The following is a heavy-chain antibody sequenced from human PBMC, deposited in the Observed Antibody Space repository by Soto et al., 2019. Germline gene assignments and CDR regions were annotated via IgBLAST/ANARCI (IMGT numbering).Heavy chain of an antibody. CDR1: GYTFSSYG. J-gene: IGHJ5*02. CDR2: TSGYNGNT. CDR3: ARLRDYHDFWSGYYKAWFDP. V-gene: IGHV1-18*01. Sequence: QGQLVQSGAEVKTPGASVKVSCKASGYTFSSYGITWVRQAPGQGLEWMGWTSGYNGNTNYAQKLQGRVTMTTDTSTSTAYMELRSLRSDDTAVYYCARLRDYHDFWSGYYKAWFDPWGQGTLVTVSS. D-gene: IGHD3-3*01.